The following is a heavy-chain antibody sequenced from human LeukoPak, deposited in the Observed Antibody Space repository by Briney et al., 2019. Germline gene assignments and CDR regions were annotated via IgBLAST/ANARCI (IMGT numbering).Heavy chain of an antibody. CDR3: AKDNRDTIVGAYLGSFDY. CDR2: ISGDGGST. Sequence: PGGSLRLSCAASGFTFSSYEMNWVRQAPGKGLEWVSLISGDGGSTYYADSVKGRFTISRDNSKNSLYLQMNSLRTEDTALYYCAKDNRDTIVGAYLGSFDYWGQGTLVTVSS. D-gene: IGHD1-26*01. V-gene: IGHV3-43*02. CDR1: GFTFSSYE. J-gene: IGHJ4*02.